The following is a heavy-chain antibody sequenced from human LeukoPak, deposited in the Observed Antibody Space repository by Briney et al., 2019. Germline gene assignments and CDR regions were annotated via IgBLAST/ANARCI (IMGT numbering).Heavy chain of an antibody. J-gene: IGHJ4*02. V-gene: IGHV4-61*02. CDR1: GGSIRSGTYY. CDR3: ARAESRVSGYPYYFDY. CDR2: MYTSGSI. D-gene: IGHD3-22*01. Sequence: SDTLSLTCTVSGGSIRSGTYYWSWIRQPAAKGLEWIGRMYTSGSINYNPSLKSRITISVDTSKNQFSLKLSSVTAADTAIYYCARAESRVSGYPYYFDYWGQGTLVTVSS.